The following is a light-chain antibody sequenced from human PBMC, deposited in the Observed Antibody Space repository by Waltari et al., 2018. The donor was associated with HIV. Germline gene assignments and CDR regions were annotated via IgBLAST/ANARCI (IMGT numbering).Light chain of an antibody. CDR1: SSNIGSNY. CDR3: AAWDDSLSGLV. J-gene: IGLJ3*02. Sequence: QSVLTQPPSASGTPGQRVTISCSGSSSNIGSNYVYWYQQLPGTAPKLLIYRNNPRPSGGPDRLSGSKSGTSASLAISGLRSEDEADYYCAAWDDSLSGLVFGGGTKLTVL. CDR2: RNN. V-gene: IGLV1-47*01.